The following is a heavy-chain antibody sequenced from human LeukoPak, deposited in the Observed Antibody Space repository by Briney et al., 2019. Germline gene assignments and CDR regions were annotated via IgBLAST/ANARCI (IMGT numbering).Heavy chain of an antibody. Sequence: ASVKVSCKASGGTFSSYAISWVRQAPGQGLEWMGRIIPILGIANYAQKFQGRVTSTADKSTSTAYMELSSLRSEDTAVYYCARNHHRDAYCGGDCYYGYWGQGTLVTVSS. J-gene: IGHJ4*02. CDR3: ARNHHRDAYCGGDCYYGY. D-gene: IGHD2-21*02. V-gene: IGHV1-69*04. CDR1: GGTFSSYA. CDR2: IIPILGIA.